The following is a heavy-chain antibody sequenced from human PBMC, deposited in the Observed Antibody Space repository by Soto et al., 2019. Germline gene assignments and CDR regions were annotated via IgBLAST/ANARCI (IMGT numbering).Heavy chain of an antibody. V-gene: IGHV5-51*01. J-gene: IGHJ1*01. D-gene: IGHD2-21*02. CDR2: ILPSDSDT. CDR1: GYKFTSYS. CDR3: ARKDKGGYFNLFYF. Sequence: GASLKISCITSGYKFTSYSIAWVRQTPGQDLEWMGIILPSDSDTRYSPSFQGQVTISADRSTSTVFLQWASLKASDTAVYFLARKDKGGYFNLFYFWGQGPTVTLAS.